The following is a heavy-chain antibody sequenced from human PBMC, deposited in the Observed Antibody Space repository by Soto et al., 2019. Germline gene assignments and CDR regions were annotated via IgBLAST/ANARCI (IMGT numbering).Heavy chain of an antibody. J-gene: IGHJ6*02. Sequence: PGGSLRLSCAASGFTFSSYEMNWVRQAPGKGLEWVSYISSSGSTIYYADSVKGRFTISRDNAKNSLYLQMNSLRAEDTAVYYCAREYIVVVPAAILRREVSYYYGMDVWGQGTTVTVSS. CDR2: ISSSGSTI. CDR1: GFTFSSYE. CDR3: AREYIVVVPAAILRREVSYYYGMDV. D-gene: IGHD2-2*02. V-gene: IGHV3-48*03.